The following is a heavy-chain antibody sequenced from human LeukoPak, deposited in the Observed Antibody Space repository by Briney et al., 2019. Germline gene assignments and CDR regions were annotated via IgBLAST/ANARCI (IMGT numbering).Heavy chain of an antibody. D-gene: IGHD3-10*01. CDR3: ARVRGGFDY. Sequence: ASVKVSCKASGGTFRTFAISWVRQAPGQGLEWMGWISAYNGNTNYAQKLQGRVTMTTDTSTSTAYMELRSLRSDDTAVYYCARVRGGFDYWGQGTLVTVSS. CDR2: ISAYNGNT. V-gene: IGHV1-18*01. J-gene: IGHJ4*02. CDR1: GGTFRTFA.